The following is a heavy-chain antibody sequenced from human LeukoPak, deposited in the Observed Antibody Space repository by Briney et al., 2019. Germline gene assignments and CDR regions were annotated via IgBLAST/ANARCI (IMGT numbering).Heavy chain of an antibody. V-gene: IGHV4-34*01. CDR1: GGSFSGYY. CDR3: ASRGIVGATRNSYRDY. Sequence: SETLSLTCAVYGGSFSGYYWSWIRQPPGKGLEWIGEINHSGSTNYNPSLKSRVTISVDTSKNQFSLKLSSVTAADTAVYSCASRGIVGATRNSYRDYWGQGTLVTVSS. D-gene: IGHD1-26*01. J-gene: IGHJ4*02. CDR2: INHSGST.